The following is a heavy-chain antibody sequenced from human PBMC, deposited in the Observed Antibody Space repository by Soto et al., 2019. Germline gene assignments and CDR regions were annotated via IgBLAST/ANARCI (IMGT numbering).Heavy chain of an antibody. J-gene: IGHJ4*02. CDR2: IDTYGSAT. CDR1: GFTFSSYW. D-gene: IGHD3-22*01. Sequence: PGGSLRLSCAASGFTFSSYWMDWVRQAPGQGLVWVSRIDTYGSATRYADSVKGRFTISRDNATNTLYLQMNTLRAEDTAVYYCARGDGDYYDGNGYLGRHWGQGTLVTFSS. V-gene: IGHV3-74*01. CDR3: ARGDGDYYDGNGYLGRH.